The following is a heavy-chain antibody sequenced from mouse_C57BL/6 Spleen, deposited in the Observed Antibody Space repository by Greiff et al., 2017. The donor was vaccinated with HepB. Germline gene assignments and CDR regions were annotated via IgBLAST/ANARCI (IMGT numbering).Heavy chain of an antibody. V-gene: IGHV14-4*01. D-gene: IGHD1-1*01. Sequence: EVKLVESGAELVRPGASVKLSCTASGFNIKDDYMHWVKQRPEQGLEWIGWIDPENGDTEYASKFQGKATITADTSSNTAYLQLSSLTSEDTAVYYCTTGDYGSSYPFYFDYWGQGTTLTVSS. CDR2: IDPENGDT. CDR3: TTGDYGSSYPFYFDY. CDR1: GFNIKDDY. J-gene: IGHJ2*01.